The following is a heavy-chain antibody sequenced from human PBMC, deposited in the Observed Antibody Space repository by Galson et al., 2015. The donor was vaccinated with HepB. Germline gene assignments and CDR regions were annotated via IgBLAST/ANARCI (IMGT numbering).Heavy chain of an antibody. Sequence: SLRLSCAASGFTFSNAWMSWVRQAPGKGLEWVSYISSSSSYIYYADSVKGRFTISRDNAKNSLYLEMSSLRAEDTAVYYCASEGYSFGYFLGWGQGTLVTVSS. V-gene: IGHV3-21*01. J-gene: IGHJ4*02. CDR1: GFTFSNAW. D-gene: IGHD3-3*01. CDR3: ASEGYSFGYFLG. CDR2: ISSSSSYI.